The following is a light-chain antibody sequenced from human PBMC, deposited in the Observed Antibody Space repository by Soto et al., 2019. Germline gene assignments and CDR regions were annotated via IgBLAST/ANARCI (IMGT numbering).Light chain of an antibody. CDR3: SSYTSSRAYV. J-gene: IGLJ1*01. V-gene: IGLV2-14*01. CDR2: EVS. CDR1: SNDVGGYNY. Sequence: QSALTQPASVSGSPGQSITISCTGTSNDVGGYNYVSWFQQHPGKAPKLMIHEVSNRPSGVSNRFSGSKSGNTASLTISGLQAEDEADYYCSSYTSSRAYVFGIGTKVTVL.